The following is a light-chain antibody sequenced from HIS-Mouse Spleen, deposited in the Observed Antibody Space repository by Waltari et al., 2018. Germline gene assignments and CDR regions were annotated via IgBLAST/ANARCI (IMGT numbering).Light chain of an antibody. J-gene: IGKJ1*01. V-gene: IGKV1-9*01. CDR2: AAS. Sequence: DIQLTQSPSFLSASVGDRVTITCRASQGSSSYLAWYQPTPGKAPKLLIYAASTLQSGVPSRFSGSGSGTEFTLTISSLQPEDFATYYCQQLNSYPPTFGQGTKVEIK. CDR3: QQLNSYPPT. CDR1: QGSSSY.